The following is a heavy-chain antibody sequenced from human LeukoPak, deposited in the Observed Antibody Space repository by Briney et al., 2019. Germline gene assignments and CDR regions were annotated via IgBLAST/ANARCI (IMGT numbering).Heavy chain of an antibody. D-gene: IGHD2-2*01. CDR1: GGSISSSSYY. Sequence: SETLSLTCTVSGGSISSSSYYWGWIRQPPGKGLEWIGSIYYSGSTYYNPSLKSRVTISVDTSENQFSLKLSSVTAADTAVYYCATASTSFRVFDYWGQGTLVTVSS. CDR3: ATASTSFRVFDY. J-gene: IGHJ4*02. V-gene: IGHV4-39*07. CDR2: IYYSGST.